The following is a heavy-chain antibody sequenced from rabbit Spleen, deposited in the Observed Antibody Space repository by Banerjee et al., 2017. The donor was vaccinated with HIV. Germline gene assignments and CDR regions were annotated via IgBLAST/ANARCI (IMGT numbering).Heavy chain of an antibody. CDR2: INAATGKP. CDR3: ARDLVGVIGWNFYL. J-gene: IGHJ4*01. CDR1: GFSFGDRDV. D-gene: IGHD1-1*01. V-gene: IGHV1S45*01. Sequence: QEQLVESGGGRAQPTGSMTLTCKASGFSFGDRDVMCWVRQAPGKGLEWIACINAATGKPVYATWAKGRFTISRTSSTTVTLRMTSLTAADRAAYFCARDLVGVIGWNFYLWGPGTLVTVS.